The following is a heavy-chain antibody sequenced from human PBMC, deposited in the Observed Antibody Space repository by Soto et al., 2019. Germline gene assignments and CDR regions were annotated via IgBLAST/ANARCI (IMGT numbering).Heavy chain of an antibody. Sequence: ASVKVSCTASGYTFTNYGINWVRQAPGQGLEWMGWISAYNGNRNYAQKVQGRVTMTTDTSTSTAYMELRSLRSDDTAVYYCARDTDCSSTSCYDYWGQGTLVTV. D-gene: IGHD2-2*01. CDR2: ISAYNGNR. V-gene: IGHV1-18*01. CDR1: GYTFTNYG. J-gene: IGHJ4*02. CDR3: ARDTDCSSTSCYDY.